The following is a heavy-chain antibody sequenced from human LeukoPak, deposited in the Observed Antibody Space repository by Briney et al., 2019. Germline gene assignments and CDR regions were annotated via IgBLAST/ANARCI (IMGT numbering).Heavy chain of an antibody. D-gene: IGHD1-1*01. CDR1: GFTFSSYS. V-gene: IGHV3-48*02. CDR2: ISSSSSTI. CDR3: ARPPGGTEYEADPYYFDY. Sequence: PGGSLRPSWAAAGFTFSSYSMNWSRQAAGKVLEWGSYISSSSSTIYYADSVKGRFTISRDNAKTSLHLQMNSLRDEDTAVSSCARPPGGTEYEADPYYFDYWGQGTLVTVSS. J-gene: IGHJ4*02.